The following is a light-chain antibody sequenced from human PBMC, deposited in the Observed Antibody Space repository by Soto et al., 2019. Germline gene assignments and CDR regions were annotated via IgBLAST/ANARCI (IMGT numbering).Light chain of an antibody. V-gene: IGKV3-15*01. CDR3: QQYNNWPPWT. Sequence: EIVMTQSPATLSVSPGERATLSCRASQSVSSNLAWYQQKPGQAPRLLIYGASTRATGIPARFSGSGSGTEFTLTISILKSEDFAVYYCQQYNNWPPWTIGQGTKVEIK. J-gene: IGKJ1*01. CDR1: QSVSSN. CDR2: GAS.